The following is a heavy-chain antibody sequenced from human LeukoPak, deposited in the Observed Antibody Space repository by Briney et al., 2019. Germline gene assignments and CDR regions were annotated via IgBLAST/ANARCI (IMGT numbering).Heavy chain of an antibody. CDR2: IDPSDSYS. Sequence: GESLKTSCQGSGYSFSSYWISWVRQMPGKGLEWMGRIDPSDSYSNYSPSFQGHVAISVDKSISTAYLQWSGLKASDTAMYYCARSARYNSGWYYYYGMDVWGQGTTVTVSS. V-gene: IGHV5-10-1*01. D-gene: IGHD6-19*01. CDR3: ARSARYNSGWYYYYGMDV. J-gene: IGHJ6*02. CDR1: GYSFSSYW.